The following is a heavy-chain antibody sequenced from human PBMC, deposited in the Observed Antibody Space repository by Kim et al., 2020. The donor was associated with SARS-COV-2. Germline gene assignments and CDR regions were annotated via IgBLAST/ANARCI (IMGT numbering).Heavy chain of an antibody. CDR3: ARGDSSSWRGYYYYYGMDV. CDR1: GYTFTSYG. V-gene: IGHV1-18*01. J-gene: IGHJ6*02. D-gene: IGHD6-13*01. CDR2: ISAYNGNT. Sequence: ASVKVSCKASGYTFTSYGISWVRQAPGQGLEWMGWISAYNGNTNYAQKLQGRVTMTTDTSTSTAYMELRSLRSDDTAVYYCARGDSSSWRGYYYYYGMDVWGQETTVTVSS.